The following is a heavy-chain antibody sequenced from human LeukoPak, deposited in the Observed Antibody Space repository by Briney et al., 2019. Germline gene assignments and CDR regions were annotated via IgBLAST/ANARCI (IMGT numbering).Heavy chain of an antibody. CDR1: GFTFDDYG. D-gene: IGHD3-3*01. Sequence: GGSLRLSCAASGFTFDDYGMSWVRQAAGKGLEWVSTINWKGDLTYYVDSVKGRFTISRDNRKNSLYLQMNSLKTEDTAVYYCTRYDFWNWFDPWGQGTLVTVSS. CDR2: INWKGDLT. CDR3: TRYDFWNWFDP. V-gene: IGHV3-20*04. J-gene: IGHJ5*02.